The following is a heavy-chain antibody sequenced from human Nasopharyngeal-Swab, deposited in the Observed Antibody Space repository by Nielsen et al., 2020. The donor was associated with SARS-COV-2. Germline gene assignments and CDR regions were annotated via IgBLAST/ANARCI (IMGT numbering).Heavy chain of an antibody. CDR3: ARGLVDVNMMLVVIGFSYWLDS. CDR1: GGSFTDYY. CDR2: INHRGST. D-gene: IGHD3-22*01. V-gene: IGHV4-34*01. J-gene: IGHJ5*01. Sequence: SETLSLTCAVYGGSFTDYYWTWIRQPPGKGLEWIGEINHRGSTNYNPSLKSRFTISADPSKNQFSLNLNSVTAADTAVYYCARGLVDVNMMLVVIGFSYWLDSWGQGTLVTVSS.